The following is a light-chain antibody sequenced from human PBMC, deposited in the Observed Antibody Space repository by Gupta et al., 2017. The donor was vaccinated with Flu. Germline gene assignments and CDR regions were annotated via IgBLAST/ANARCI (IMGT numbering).Light chain of an antibody. V-gene: IGKV2-30*01. J-gene: IGKJ1*01. Sequence: DVVMTQSPLSLPVTLGQPASISCRSSEGLVYSDGNTYLHWFQQRPGQAPRRLIYQVSYRDSGVPDRFSGSGSGTDFTLKIISVEAEDVGIYFCMQGSHWPWAFGQGTTVEIK. CDR3: MQGSHWPWA. CDR1: EGLVYSDGNTY. CDR2: QVS.